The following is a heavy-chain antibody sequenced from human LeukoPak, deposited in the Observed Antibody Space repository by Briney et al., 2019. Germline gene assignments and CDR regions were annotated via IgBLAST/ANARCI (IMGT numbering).Heavy chain of an antibody. CDR1: GYTLIELS. CDR3: ATDLMDTGGYKTFDY. J-gene: IGHJ4*02. CDR2: FVPEDGET. D-gene: IGHD5-24*01. Sequence: ASVKVSCKVSGYTLIELSMHWVRQAPGKGLEWMGGFVPEDGETIYAQKFQGRVTMTEDTSTDTAYMELSSLRSEDTAVYYCATDLMDTGGYKTFDYWGQGTLVTVSS. V-gene: IGHV1-24*01.